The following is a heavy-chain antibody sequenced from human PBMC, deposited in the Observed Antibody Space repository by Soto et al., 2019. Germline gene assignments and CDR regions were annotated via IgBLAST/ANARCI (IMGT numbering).Heavy chain of an antibody. CDR1: GGSVSSGSYY. CDR3: ARVWGYSNYSDY. CDR2: IYYSGST. D-gene: IGHD4-4*01. Sequence: QVQLQESGPGLVKPSETLSLTCTVSGGSVSSGSYYWSWIRQPPGKGLEWIGYIYYSGSTNYNPSLNSRVTISVDTSKNQFSLKLSSVTAADTAVYYCARVWGYSNYSDYWGQGTLVTVSS. J-gene: IGHJ4*02. V-gene: IGHV4-61*01.